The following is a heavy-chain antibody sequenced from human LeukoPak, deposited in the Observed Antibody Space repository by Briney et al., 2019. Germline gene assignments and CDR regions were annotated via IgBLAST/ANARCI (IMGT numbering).Heavy chain of an antibody. V-gene: IGHV4-39*01. CDR3: ARHEERWLQLGSYFQH. CDR2: IYYSGNT. CDR1: GGSISSSSYC. D-gene: IGHD5-24*01. Sequence: SETLSLTCTVSGGSISSSSYCWGRIRQPPGKGLEWIGSIYYSGNTYYNPSLKSRVTISVDTSKNQFSLKLSSMTAADTAVYYCARHEERWLQLGSYFQHWGQGTLVTVAS. J-gene: IGHJ1*01.